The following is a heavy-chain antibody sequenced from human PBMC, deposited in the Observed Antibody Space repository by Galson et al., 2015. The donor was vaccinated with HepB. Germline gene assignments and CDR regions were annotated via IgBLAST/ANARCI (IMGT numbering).Heavy chain of an antibody. D-gene: IGHD6-19*01. CDR1: GGSISSGGYS. Sequence: TLSLTCAVSGGSISSGGYSWSWIRQPPGKGLEWIGYIYHSGSTYYDPSLKSRVTISVDRSKNQFSLKLSSVTAADTAVYYCARVGEGYSSGWFYEPNGIGWFDPWGQGTLVTVSS. CDR2: IYHSGST. J-gene: IGHJ5*02. CDR3: ARVGEGYSSGWFYEPNGIGWFDP. V-gene: IGHV4-30-2*01.